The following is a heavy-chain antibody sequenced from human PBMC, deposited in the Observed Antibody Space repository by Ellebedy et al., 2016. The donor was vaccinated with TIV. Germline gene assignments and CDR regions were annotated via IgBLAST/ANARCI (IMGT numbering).Heavy chain of an antibody. CDR3: AKAPQGVAGIYYFDS. D-gene: IGHD6-19*01. J-gene: IGHJ4*02. CDR2: IRYDGSNT. V-gene: IGHV3-30*02. Sequence: PGGSLRLSCAASGFSFSSYGMHWVRQAPGKGLEWVAFIRYDGSNTYSADSVKGRFTISRDDSQSTLYLQMNSLTTDDTAVYYGAKAPQGVAGIYYFDSWGQGTLVTVYS. CDR1: GFSFSSYG.